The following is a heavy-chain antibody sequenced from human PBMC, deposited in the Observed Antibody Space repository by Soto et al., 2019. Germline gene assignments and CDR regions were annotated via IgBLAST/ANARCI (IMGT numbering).Heavy chain of an antibody. CDR3: ARMADCSITTCSFPSRFHIRGYYYYYGMDV. D-gene: IGHD2-2*01. CDR1: GYTFSSYG. CDR2: ISGYNGNT. V-gene: IGHV1-18*01. Sequence: QVRLVQSAAEVKKPGASVKVSCKASGYTFSSYGISWVRQAPGQGLEWMGWISGYNGNTNFAQNLQGRVTMTTDTPTSTALMELRSLRSADTAVYYCARMADCSITTCSFPSRFHIRGYYYYYGMDVWGQGTTVTVSS. J-gene: IGHJ6*02.